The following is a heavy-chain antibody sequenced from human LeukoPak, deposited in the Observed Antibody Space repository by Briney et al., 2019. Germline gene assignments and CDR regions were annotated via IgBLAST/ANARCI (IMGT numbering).Heavy chain of an antibody. CDR3: ARDGNWNDGFYYYYYGMDV. CDR2: ISAYNGNT. V-gene: IGHV1-18*01. J-gene: IGHJ6*02. D-gene: IGHD1-1*01. Sequence: ASVKVSCKASGYTFTSYGISWVRQAPGQGLEWMGWISAYNGNTNYAQKLQGRVTMTTDTSTSTAYMELRSLRSDDTAVYYCARDGNWNDGFYYYYYGMDVWGQGTTVTVSS. CDR1: GYTFTSYG.